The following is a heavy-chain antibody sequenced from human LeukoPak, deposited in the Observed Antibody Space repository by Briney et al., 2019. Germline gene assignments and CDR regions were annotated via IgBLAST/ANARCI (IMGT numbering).Heavy chain of an antibody. CDR2: IYPGDSDT. CDR1: GYSFSSYW. Sequence: GESLKISCKGPGYSFSSYWIGWVRQMPGKGLEWMGMIYPGDSDTRYSPSFQGQVTISADKSISTAYLQWSSPKASDTAMYYCARRAYCGGDCYLDYWGQGTLVTVSS. J-gene: IGHJ4*02. CDR3: ARRAYCGGDCYLDY. D-gene: IGHD2-21*02. V-gene: IGHV5-51*01.